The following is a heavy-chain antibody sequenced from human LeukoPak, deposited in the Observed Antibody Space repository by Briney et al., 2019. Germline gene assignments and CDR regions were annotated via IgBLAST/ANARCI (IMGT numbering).Heavy chain of an antibody. CDR1: GGSIGGAVYS. Sequence: SETLSLTCAVSGGSIGGAVYSWSWIRQPPEKGLEWLGYIFHTGNTYYSPSLKSRVTISVDRSKNQFSLKLSSLTAADTAMYFCARGNSDYPYFFDYWGQGALVTVSS. J-gene: IGHJ4*02. CDR3: ARGNSDYPYFFDY. D-gene: IGHD5-12*01. CDR2: IFHTGNT. V-gene: IGHV4-30-2*01.